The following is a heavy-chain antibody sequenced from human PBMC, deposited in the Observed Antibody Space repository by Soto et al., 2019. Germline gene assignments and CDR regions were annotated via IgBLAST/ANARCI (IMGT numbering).Heavy chain of an antibody. J-gene: IGHJ4*02. Sequence: SETLSLTCTVSGGSISSYYWSWIRQPPGKGLEWIGYIYYSGSTNYNPSLKSRVTISVDTSKNQFSLKLSSVTAADTAVYYCARGGNYDILTGYLDPFDYWGQGTLVTVSS. CDR1: GGSISSYY. V-gene: IGHV4-59*01. D-gene: IGHD3-9*01. CDR2: IYYSGST. CDR3: ARGGNYDILTGYLDPFDY.